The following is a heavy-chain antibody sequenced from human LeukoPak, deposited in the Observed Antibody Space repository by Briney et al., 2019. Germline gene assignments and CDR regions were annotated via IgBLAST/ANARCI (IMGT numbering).Heavy chain of an antibody. CDR1: GGSISTYY. CDR2: IYTSGRT. CDR3: ARGGRQSYYYCMDV. Sequence: PSETLSLTCTVSGGSISTYYWSWIRQPAGKGLEWIGRIYTSGRTNYNPSLKSRVTMSVDTSKNQFSLKLNSVTAADTAVYYCARGGRQSYYYCMDVWGKGTTVTIS. D-gene: IGHD3-16*01. J-gene: IGHJ6*03. V-gene: IGHV4-4*07.